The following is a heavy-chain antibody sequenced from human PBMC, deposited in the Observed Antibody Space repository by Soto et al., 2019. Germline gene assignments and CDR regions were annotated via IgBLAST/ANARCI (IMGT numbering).Heavy chain of an antibody. CDR1: GFTFSNYG. V-gene: IGHV3-23*01. CDR2: ISGSGGTT. D-gene: IGHD3-22*01. Sequence: GGSLRRSCAVSTASGFTFSNYGMSWVRQAPGKGLEWVSSISGSGGTTFYSDSVQGRFSISRDNSRNMLYLLMNSLRADDTALYYCVKHQKATNYDSSGYCWGQGTLVTVSS. CDR3: VKHQKATNYDSSGYC. J-gene: IGHJ4*02.